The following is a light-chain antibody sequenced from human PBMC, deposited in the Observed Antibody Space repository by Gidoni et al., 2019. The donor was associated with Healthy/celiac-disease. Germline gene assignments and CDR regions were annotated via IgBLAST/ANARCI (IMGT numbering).Light chain of an antibody. Sequence: DIQMTQSPSSLSASVGDRVTITCRASQSISSYLNWYQQTPGKAPKLLIYAASSLQSGVPSRFSGSGSGTDFTLTISSLQPEYFATYYCQQSYSTPRFTFGPXTKVDIK. CDR3: QQSYSTPRFT. J-gene: IGKJ3*01. V-gene: IGKV1-39*01. CDR1: QSISSY. CDR2: AAS.